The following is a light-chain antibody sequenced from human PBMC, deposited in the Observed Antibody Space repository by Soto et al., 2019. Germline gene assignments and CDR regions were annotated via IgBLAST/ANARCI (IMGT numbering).Light chain of an antibody. CDR3: QQYNNWPPIT. J-gene: IGKJ3*01. V-gene: IGKV3-15*01. CDR1: QSVSSS. CDR2: GAS. Sequence: EIVMTQSPATLSVSPGERATLSCRASQSVSSSLAWYQQKPGQAPRLLIYGASTRATGIPARFSGSGSGTEFTLTISSLQSEDFAIYYCQQYNNWPPITFGPGTKVDIK.